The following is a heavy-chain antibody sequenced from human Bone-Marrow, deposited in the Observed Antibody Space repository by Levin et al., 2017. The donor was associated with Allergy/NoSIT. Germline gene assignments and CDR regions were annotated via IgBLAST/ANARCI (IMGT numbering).Heavy chain of an antibody. Sequence: SETLSLTCAVSGASVSSGGYYWGWIRQPPGTGLEWVGTLSYGGATYYNPSLKSRVTISVATSNNQFSLKLSSVTAADAAVYYCARDLIYSSSWSSTGSYFDYWGQGTLVTVSS. CDR2: LSYGGAT. J-gene: IGHJ4*02. V-gene: IGHV4-39*07. CDR1: GASVSSGGYY. CDR3: ARDLIYSSSWSSTGSYFDY. D-gene: IGHD6-13*01.